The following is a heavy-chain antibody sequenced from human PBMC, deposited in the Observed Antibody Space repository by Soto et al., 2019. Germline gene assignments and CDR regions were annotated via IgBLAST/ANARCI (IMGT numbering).Heavy chain of an antibody. Sequence: SVKVSCKASGGTFSSYAISWVRQAPGQGLEWMGGIIPIFGTANYAQKFQGRATITADESTSTAYMELSSLRSEDTAVYYCARVNSGSVYYYYGMDVWGQGTTVTVSS. CDR2: IIPIFGTA. CDR1: GGTFSSYA. CDR3: ARVNSGSVYYYYGMDV. J-gene: IGHJ6*02. V-gene: IGHV1-69*13. D-gene: IGHD1-26*01.